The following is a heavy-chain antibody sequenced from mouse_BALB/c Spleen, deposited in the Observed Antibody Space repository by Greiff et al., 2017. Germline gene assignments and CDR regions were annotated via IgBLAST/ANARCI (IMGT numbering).Heavy chain of an antibody. Sequence: VQLQQSGPGLVQPSQSLSITCTASGFSLTSYGVHWVRQSPGKGLEWLGGICSGGSTDYNAASISRLSISKDNSKSQVFSKMNSLQANDTAIYYCSRKKALLGFAYWGQGTTVTVSA. V-gene: IGHV2-2*02. CDR2: ICSGGST. CDR1: GFSLTSYG. D-gene: IGHD2-10*01. CDR3: SRKKALLGFAY. J-gene: IGHJ3*01.